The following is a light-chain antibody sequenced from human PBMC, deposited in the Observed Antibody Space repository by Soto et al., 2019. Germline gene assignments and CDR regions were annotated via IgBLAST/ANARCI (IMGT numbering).Light chain of an antibody. V-gene: IGKV3-11*01. CDR1: QSVSSY. Sequence: EIVLTQSPANLSLSPGDRATLSCRASQSVSSYLAWYQQKPGQAPKLLIYDASNMANGIPARFSGSGSGTEFTLTISSLEPEDFAVYYCQQRSDSPSTFGQGTKLEIK. CDR2: DAS. CDR3: QQRSDSPST. J-gene: IGKJ2*01.